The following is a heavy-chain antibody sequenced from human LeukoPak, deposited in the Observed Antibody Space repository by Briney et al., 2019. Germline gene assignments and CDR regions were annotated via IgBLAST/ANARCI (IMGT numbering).Heavy chain of an antibody. CDR3: ARAKFHCSSTSCYSFYGMDV. J-gene: IGHJ6*02. CDR2: INPNSGGT. CDR1: GGTFSSYA. Sequence: ASVKVSCKASGGTFSSYAISWVRQAPGQGLEWMGWINPNSGGTNYAQKFQGRVTMTRDTSISTAYMELSRLRSDDTAVYYCARAKFHCSSTSCYSFYGMDVWGQGTTVTVSS. D-gene: IGHD2-2*01. V-gene: IGHV1-2*02.